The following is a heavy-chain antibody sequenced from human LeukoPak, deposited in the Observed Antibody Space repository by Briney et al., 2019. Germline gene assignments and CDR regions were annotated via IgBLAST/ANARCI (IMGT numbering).Heavy chain of an antibody. V-gene: IGHV4-59*01. CDR1: GGSFSGYY. J-gene: IGHJ4*02. Sequence: SETLSLTCGVYGGSFSGYYWSWIRQPPGKGLEWVGYIYYTGATNYNPSLKSRVTVSVDTSKNQFSLKLSSVIAADTAVYYCARLQGDSTAIFDFWGQGTLVTVSS. CDR2: IYYTGAT. CDR3: ARLQGDSTAIFDF. D-gene: IGHD2-21*01.